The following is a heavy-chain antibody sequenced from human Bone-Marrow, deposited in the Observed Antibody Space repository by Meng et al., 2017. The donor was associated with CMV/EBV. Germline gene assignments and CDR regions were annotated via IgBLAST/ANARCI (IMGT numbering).Heavy chain of an antibody. Sequence: GGSLRLSCAASGFTFSRFVMNWVRQAPGKGLEWVSYISNSPTTIHYADSVKGRFTISRDNAKNSLYLQMNSLSAEDTAVYYCVRGISYYFAYWGQEALVNVSS. CDR2: ISNSPTTI. CDR1: GFTFSRFV. V-gene: IGHV3-48*04. CDR3: VRGISYYFAY. D-gene: IGHD3-3*02. J-gene: IGHJ4*02.